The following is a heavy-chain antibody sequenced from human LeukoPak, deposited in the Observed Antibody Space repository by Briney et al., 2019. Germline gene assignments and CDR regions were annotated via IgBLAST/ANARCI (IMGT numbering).Heavy chain of an antibody. Sequence: RAGESLKISCKGSRYSFTNYWIGWVRQMPGKGLEWMGIIYPDDSNTRYSPSFQGQVTISADESVSTAYLQWSSLKPSDTAMYYCARQSTYFDFWSGYSSDTFDIWGQGTMVIVSS. CDR2: IYPDDSNT. CDR3: ARQSTYFDFWSGYSSDTFDI. V-gene: IGHV5-51*01. CDR1: RYSFTNYW. D-gene: IGHD3-3*01. J-gene: IGHJ3*02.